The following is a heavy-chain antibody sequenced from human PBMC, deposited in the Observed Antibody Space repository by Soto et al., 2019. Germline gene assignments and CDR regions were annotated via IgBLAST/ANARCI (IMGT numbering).Heavy chain of an antibody. CDR1: GFTFSSYA. CDR3: ARTPSLLYDSSGYEYFQH. D-gene: IGHD3-22*01. CDR2: LSYDGSNK. Sequence: GGSLRLSCAASGFTFSSYAMHWVRQAPGKGLEWVAVLSYDGSNKYYADSVKGRFTISRDNSKNTLYLQMNSLRAEDTAVYYCARTPSLLYDSSGYEYFQHWGQGTLVTVSS. V-gene: IGHV3-30-3*01. J-gene: IGHJ1*01.